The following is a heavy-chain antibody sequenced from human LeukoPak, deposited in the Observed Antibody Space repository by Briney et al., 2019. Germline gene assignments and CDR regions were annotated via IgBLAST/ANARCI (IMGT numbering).Heavy chain of an antibody. CDR3: ARDRADIVVVVAARGENWFDP. Sequence: ASVKVSCKASGYTFTSYYMHWVRQAPGQGLEWMGIINPSGGSTNYAQKFQGRVTMTRDTSTSTVYMELSSLRSEDTAVYYCARDRADIVVVVAARGENWFDPWGQGTLVTVSS. J-gene: IGHJ5*02. CDR1: GYTFTSYY. CDR2: INPSGGST. D-gene: IGHD2-15*01. V-gene: IGHV1-46*01.